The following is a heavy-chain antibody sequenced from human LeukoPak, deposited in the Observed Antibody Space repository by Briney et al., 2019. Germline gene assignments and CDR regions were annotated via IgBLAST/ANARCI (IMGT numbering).Heavy chain of an antibody. D-gene: IGHD6-13*01. J-gene: IGHJ4*02. CDR1: GYSISSGYY. V-gene: IGHV4-38-2*02. CDR3: ARLGSSWSYFDY. CDR2: IYHGGTT. Sequence: SETLSLTCTVSGYSISSGYYWGWIRQPPGKGLEWIGSIYHGGTTYYNPSLKSRVTISVDTSKNQFSLELSSVTAADTAVYYCARLGSSWSYFDYWGQGTLVTVSS.